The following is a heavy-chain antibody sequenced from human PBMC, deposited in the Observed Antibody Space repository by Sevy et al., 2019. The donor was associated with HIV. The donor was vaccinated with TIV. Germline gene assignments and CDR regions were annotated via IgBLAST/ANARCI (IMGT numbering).Heavy chain of an antibody. J-gene: IGHJ5*02. CDR2: IYWDDDK. V-gene: IGHV2-5*02. CDR1: GFSLSTSGVG. CDR3: AHRGLFGVVAYNWFDP. Sequence: SGPTLVKPTQTLTLTCTFSGFSLSTSGVGVGWIRQPPGKALEWLAVIYWDDDKRYSPSLKSRLTITKDTSKNQVVLTMTNMDPVDTATYYCAHRGLFGVVAYNWFDPWGQGTLVTVSS. D-gene: IGHD3-3*01.